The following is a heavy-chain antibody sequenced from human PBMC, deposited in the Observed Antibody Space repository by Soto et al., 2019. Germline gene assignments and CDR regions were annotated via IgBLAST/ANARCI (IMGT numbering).Heavy chain of an antibody. Sequence: QVQLQESGPGLVKPSQTLSLTCTVSGGSISSGGYYWSWIRQHPGKGLEWIGYIYYSGSTYYNPSLKSRVTISVDTSKNQCSLTLCSVTAADTAVYYCARERVVVVTSRGGLDYWGQGTLVTVSS. D-gene: IGHD3-22*01. V-gene: IGHV4-31*03. CDR3: ARERVVVVTSRGGLDY. J-gene: IGHJ4*02. CDR1: GGSISSGGYY. CDR2: IYYSGST.